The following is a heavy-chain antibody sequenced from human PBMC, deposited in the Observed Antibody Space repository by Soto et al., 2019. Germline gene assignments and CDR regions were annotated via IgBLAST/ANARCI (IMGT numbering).Heavy chain of an antibody. Sequence: QVQLVQSGAEVKKPGASVKVSCKASGYTFTSYGISWVRQAPGQGLEWMGWISAYNGNTNYAQKLQGRVTMTTGTSTSTAYMELRSLRSDDTAVYYCARVGDYSNIPTYYYGMDVWGQGTTVTVSS. CDR3: ARVGDYSNIPTYYYGMDV. V-gene: IGHV1-18*01. CDR1: GYTFTSYG. CDR2: ISAYNGNT. D-gene: IGHD4-4*01. J-gene: IGHJ6*02.